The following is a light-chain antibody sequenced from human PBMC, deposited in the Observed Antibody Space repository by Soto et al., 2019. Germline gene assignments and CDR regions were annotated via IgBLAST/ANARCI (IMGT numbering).Light chain of an antibody. CDR1: SSDIGGYNS. CDR2: DVT. Sequence: QSVLTQSPSASGSPGQSVTISCTGTSSDIGGYNSVSWYQQHPGKAPKVMIYDVTKRPSGVPDRFSGSKSGNTASLTVSALQAEDEADYYCCSYAGSSTLGVFGGGTKLTVL. V-gene: IGLV2-8*01. CDR3: CSYAGSSTLGV. J-gene: IGLJ3*02.